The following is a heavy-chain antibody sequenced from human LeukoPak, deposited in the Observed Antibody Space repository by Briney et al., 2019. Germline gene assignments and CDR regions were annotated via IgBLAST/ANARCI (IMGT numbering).Heavy chain of an antibody. Sequence: SVKVSCKASGGTFSSYAISWVRQAPGQGLEWMGGIIPIFGTANYAQKFQGRVTITTDESTSTAYMELSSLRSEDTAVYYCAMSSTSRPRYDNLFDYWGQGTLVTVSS. CDR2: IIPIFGTA. V-gene: IGHV1-69*05. J-gene: IGHJ4*02. D-gene: IGHD2-2*01. CDR1: GGTFSSYA. CDR3: AMSSTSRPRYDNLFDY.